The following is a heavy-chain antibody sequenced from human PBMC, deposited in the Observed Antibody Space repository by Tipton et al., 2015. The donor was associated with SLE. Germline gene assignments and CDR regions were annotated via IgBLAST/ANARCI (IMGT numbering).Heavy chain of an antibody. CDR3: AREVTMVRDWFDP. Sequence: SLRLSCAASGFMFSEYAMHWVRQAPGKGPEWVAVISHDGSDKYYADSVKGRFTISRDNSKNTLDLQMSSLRAEDTAVYYCAREVTMVRDWFDPWGQGTLVTVSS. CDR1: GFMFSEYA. J-gene: IGHJ5*02. D-gene: IGHD3-10*01. V-gene: IGHV3-30*04. CDR2: ISHDGSDK.